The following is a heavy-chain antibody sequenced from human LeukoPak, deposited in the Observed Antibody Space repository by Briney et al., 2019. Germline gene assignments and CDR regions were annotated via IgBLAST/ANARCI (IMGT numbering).Heavy chain of an antibody. D-gene: IGHD6-6*01. Sequence: GASVKVSCKAYSYTFTNFDINWVRQAPGQGLEWMGWISAYNDNTSYAQNLQGRVAMTTDTSTSTAYMELKSLRSDDTAVYYCARAPKEYSSSHFDYWGQGTLVTVSS. CDR3: ARAPKEYSSSHFDY. CDR1: SYTFTNFD. V-gene: IGHV1-18*01. CDR2: ISAYNDNT. J-gene: IGHJ4*02.